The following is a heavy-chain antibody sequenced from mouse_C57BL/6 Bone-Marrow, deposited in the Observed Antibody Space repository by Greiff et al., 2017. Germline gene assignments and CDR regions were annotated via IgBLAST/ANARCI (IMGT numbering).Heavy chain of an antibody. Sequence: VQLQQSGAELVRPGASVTLSCKASGYTFTDYEMHWVKQTPVHGLEWIGAIDPETGGTAYNQKFKGKAILTADKSSSTAYMELRSLTSEDSAVYYCTRIGITTVVAGFDYWGQGTTLTVSS. CDR1: GYTFTDYE. J-gene: IGHJ2*01. CDR3: TRIGITTVVAGFDY. V-gene: IGHV1-15*01. D-gene: IGHD1-1*01. CDR2: IDPETGGT.